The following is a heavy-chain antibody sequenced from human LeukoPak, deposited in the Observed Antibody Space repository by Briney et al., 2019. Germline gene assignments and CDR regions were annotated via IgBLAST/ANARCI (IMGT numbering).Heavy chain of an antibody. D-gene: IGHD6-19*01. V-gene: IGHV3-20*04. CDR3: ARDISSGWYFDY. CDR2: INWNXXST. Sequence: GGSLRLSCAVSGXXFDDYGMXWXXXAPXXXXXXXXXINWNXXSTGYXDSVKGRFTLSRDNAKNSLHLQMNSLRAEDTALYYCARDISSGWYFDYWGQGTLVTVSS. J-gene: IGHJ4*02. CDR1: GXXFDDYG.